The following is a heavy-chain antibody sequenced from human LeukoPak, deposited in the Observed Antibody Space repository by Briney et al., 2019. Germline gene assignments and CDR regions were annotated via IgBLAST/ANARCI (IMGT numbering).Heavy chain of an antibody. CDR1: GFTFSSYA. V-gene: IGHV3-23*01. CDR3: AKDKRSSWYEAYFQH. D-gene: IGHD6-13*01. J-gene: IGHJ1*01. CDR2: ISGSGGST. Sequence: GGSLRLSCAASGFTFSSYAMSWVRQAPGKGLEWVSAISGSGGSTYYADSVKGRFTISRDNAKNSLYLQMNSLRAEDTALYYCAKDKRSSWYEAYFQHWGQGTLVTVSS.